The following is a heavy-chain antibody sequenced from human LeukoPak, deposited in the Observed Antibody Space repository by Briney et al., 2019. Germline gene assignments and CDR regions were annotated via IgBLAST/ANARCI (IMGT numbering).Heavy chain of an antibody. CDR3: ARDLYRAWGA. V-gene: IGHV3-48*04. J-gene: IGHJ5*02. CDR2: ISDSSRTI. CDR1: GFTFSSYS. Sequence: GGSLRLSCAASGFTFSSYSMNWVRQAPGKGLEWISYISDSSRTIYYADSVKGRFTISRDNAKNSLYLQMNSLRAEDTAVYYCARDLYRAWGAWGQGTLVTVSS. D-gene: IGHD3-16*01.